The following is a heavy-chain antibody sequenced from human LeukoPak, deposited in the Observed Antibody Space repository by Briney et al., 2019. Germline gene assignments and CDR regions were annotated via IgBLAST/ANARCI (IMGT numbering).Heavy chain of an antibody. CDR3: ARVGWNGANSGRALVGDY. V-gene: IGHV1-69*13. J-gene: IGHJ4*02. CDR2: IIPIFGTA. D-gene: IGHD4-23*01. CDR1: GGTFSSYA. Sequence: ASVKVSCKASGGTFSSYAISWVRQAPGQGLEWMGGIIPIFGTANYAQKFQGRVTITADESTSTAYMELSSLRSEDTAVYYCARVGWNGANSGRALVGDYWGQGTQVTVSS.